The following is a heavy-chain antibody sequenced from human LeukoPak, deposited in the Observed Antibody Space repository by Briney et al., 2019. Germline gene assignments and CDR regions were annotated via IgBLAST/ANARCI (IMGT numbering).Heavy chain of an antibody. CDR2: INHSGST. J-gene: IGHJ4*02. Sequence: SETLSLTCAVYGGSFSGYYWSWIRQPPGKGLEWIGEINHSGSTNYNPSLKSRVTISVDTSKNQFSLKLSSATAADTAVYYCARGAHYYYGSGSYYSFDYWGQGTLVTVSS. CDR1: GGSFSGYY. D-gene: IGHD3-10*01. CDR3: ARGAHYYYGSGSYYSFDY. V-gene: IGHV4-34*01.